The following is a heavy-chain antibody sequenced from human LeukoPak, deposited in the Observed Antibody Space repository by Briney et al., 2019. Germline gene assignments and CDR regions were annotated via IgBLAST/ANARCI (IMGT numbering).Heavy chain of an antibody. CDR3: AKDHDYYASGPI. D-gene: IGHD3-10*01. V-gene: IGHV3-23*01. J-gene: IGHJ3*02. CDR2: ISGSGDST. CDR1: GFTFSDYY. Sequence: GGSLRLSCAASGFTFSDYYMSWIRQAPGKGLEWVSAISGSGDSTYYADSVKGRFTISRDNSKNTLYLQMNSLRAEDTAVYYCAKDHDYYASGPIWGQGTMVTVSS.